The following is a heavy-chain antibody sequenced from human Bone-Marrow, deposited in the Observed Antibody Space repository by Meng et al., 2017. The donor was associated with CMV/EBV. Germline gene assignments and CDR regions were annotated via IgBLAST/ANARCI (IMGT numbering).Heavy chain of an antibody. D-gene: IGHD4-23*01. CDR1: GFSLSTSGVG. Sequence: QITLKESGPTLVKPTQTLTLTCTFSGFSLSTSGVGVGWIRQPPGKALEWLALIYWNDDKRYSPSLKSGLTITKDTSKNQVVLTMTNMDPVDTATYYCAHRRKTVGYFDYWGQGTLVTVSS. J-gene: IGHJ4*02. CDR2: IYWNDDK. V-gene: IGHV2-5*01. CDR3: AHRRKTVGYFDY.